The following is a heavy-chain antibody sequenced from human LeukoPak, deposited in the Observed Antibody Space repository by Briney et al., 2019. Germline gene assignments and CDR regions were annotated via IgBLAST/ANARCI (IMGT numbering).Heavy chain of an antibody. D-gene: IGHD5-18*01. J-gene: IGHJ5*02. CDR3: ARLGDDTAMVTDRWFDP. V-gene: IGHV5-10-1*01. CDR1: GYSLTSYW. CDR2: IDPSDSYT. Sequence: GESLKISCKGSGYSLTSYWISWVRQMPGEGLEWMGRIDPSDSYTNYSPSFQGHVTISADKSISTAYLQWSSLKASDTAMYYCARLGDDTAMVTDRWFDPWGQGTLVTVSS.